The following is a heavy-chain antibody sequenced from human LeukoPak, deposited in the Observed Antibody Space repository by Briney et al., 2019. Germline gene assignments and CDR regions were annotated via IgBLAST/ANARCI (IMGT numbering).Heavy chain of an antibody. D-gene: IGHD6-19*01. CDR2: ISSSGSTI. CDR1: GFTFSSYE. CDR3: TRGPLDIAVAGKDY. Sequence: GGSLRLSCAASGFTFSSYEMNWVRQAPGKGLEWVSYISSSGSTIYYADSVKGRFTISRDNAKNSLYLQMNSLKTEDTAVYYCTRGPLDIAVAGKDYWGQGTLVTVSS. J-gene: IGHJ4*02. V-gene: IGHV3-48*03.